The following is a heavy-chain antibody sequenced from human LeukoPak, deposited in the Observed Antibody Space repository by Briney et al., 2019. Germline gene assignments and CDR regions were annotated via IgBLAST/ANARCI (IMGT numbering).Heavy chain of an antibody. CDR2: IYTSGST. Sequence: SETLSLTCTVSGGSISGYYWSWIRQPAGKGLEWGGRIYTSGSTNYNPSLTSRVTMSVDTSKTQFALKLSSVTAADTAVYYCARDLAHPVVTANWFDPWGQGTLVTVSS. CDR1: GGSISGYY. CDR3: ARDLAHPVVTANWFDP. D-gene: IGHD2-21*02. J-gene: IGHJ5*02. V-gene: IGHV4-4*07.